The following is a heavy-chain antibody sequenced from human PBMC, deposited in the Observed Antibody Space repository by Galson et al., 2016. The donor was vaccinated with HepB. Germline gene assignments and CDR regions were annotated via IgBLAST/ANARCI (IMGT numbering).Heavy chain of an antibody. D-gene: IGHD3-16*01. V-gene: IGHV3-33*08. CDR1: GFTFRDYA. Sequence: SLRLSCAGSGFTFRDYAMSWVRQAPGKGLEWVAIIWYEESNKYYADSVKGRFTISRDNSKNTLYLQMNSLRAEDTAVYYCARDRGELWSHSVDYWGQGTLVTVSS. CDR3: ARDRGELWSHSVDY. CDR2: IWYEESNK. J-gene: IGHJ4*02.